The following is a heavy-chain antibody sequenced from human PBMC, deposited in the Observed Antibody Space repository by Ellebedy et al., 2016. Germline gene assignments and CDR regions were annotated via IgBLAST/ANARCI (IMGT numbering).Heavy chain of an antibody. D-gene: IGHD3-22*01. V-gene: IGHV1-18*01. CDR2: ISGSNGNT. J-gene: IGHJ4*02. Sequence: ASVKVSXXGSGYSFSSYTIGWVRQAPGQGLEWMGWISGSNGNTKYAQKFQGRVTMTTDTSTNTAYMELRSLRSDDTAEYYCAREGAYDSGGYYELFDYWGQGTLVTVSS. CDR3: AREGAYDSGGYYELFDY. CDR1: GYSFSSYT.